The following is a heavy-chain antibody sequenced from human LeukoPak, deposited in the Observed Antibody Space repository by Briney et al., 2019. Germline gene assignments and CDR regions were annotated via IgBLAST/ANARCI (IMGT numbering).Heavy chain of an antibody. CDR1: GGSVSSGSYY. Sequence: SETLSLTCTVSGGSVSSGSYYWSWIRQPPGKGLEWIGYIYYSGSTNYNPSLKSRVTISVDTSKNQFSLKLNSVTPADTAVYYCARVRYDSSGYYPSWFDPWGQGTLVTVSS. V-gene: IGHV4-61*01. CDR3: ARVRYDSSGYYPSWFDP. D-gene: IGHD3-22*01. CDR2: IYYSGST. J-gene: IGHJ5*02.